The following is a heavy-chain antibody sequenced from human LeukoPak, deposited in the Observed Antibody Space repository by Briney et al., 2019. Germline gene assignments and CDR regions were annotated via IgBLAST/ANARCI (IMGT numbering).Heavy chain of an antibody. CDR2: INSDGSST. Sequence: GGSLRLSCVASGFTFSTYGMHWVRQAPGKGLVWVSRINSDGSSTNYADSVKGRFTISRDNAKNTLYLQMNSLRAEDTAVYYCARAQYYDSTTAGGMDVWGQGTTVTVSS. V-gene: IGHV3-74*01. D-gene: IGHD3-22*01. CDR1: GFTFSTYG. CDR3: ARAQYYDSTTAGGMDV. J-gene: IGHJ6*02.